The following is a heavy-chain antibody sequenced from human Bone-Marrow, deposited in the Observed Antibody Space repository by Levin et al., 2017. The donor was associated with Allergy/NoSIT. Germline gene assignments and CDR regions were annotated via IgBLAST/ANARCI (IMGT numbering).Heavy chain of an antibody. CDR1: GFTFSSYW. D-gene: IGHD3-22*01. Sequence: GGSLRLSCAASGFTFSSYWMSWVRQAPGKGLEWVANIKQDGSEKYYVDSVKGRFTISRDNAKNSLYLQMNSLRAEDTAVYYCARSVYYDSSGYYYHHYYGMDVWGQGTTVTVSS. V-gene: IGHV3-7*01. J-gene: IGHJ6*02. CDR3: ARSVYYDSSGYYYHHYYGMDV. CDR2: IKQDGSEK.